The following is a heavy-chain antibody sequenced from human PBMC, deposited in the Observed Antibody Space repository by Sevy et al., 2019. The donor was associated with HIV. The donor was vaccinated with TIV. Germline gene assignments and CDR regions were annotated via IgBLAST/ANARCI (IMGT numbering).Heavy chain of an antibody. J-gene: IGHJ3*02. CDR3: TRVGFWSGYSDDAFDI. V-gene: IGHV3-73*01. CDR1: GFTFSGSA. Sequence: GGSLRLSCAASGFTFSGSAMHWVRQASGRGLEWVGCIRSKANSYATAYAASVKGRFTISRDDSKNTAYLQMNSLKTEDTAVYYCTRVGFWSGYSDDAFDIWGQGTMVTVSS. CDR2: IRSKANSYAT. D-gene: IGHD3-3*01.